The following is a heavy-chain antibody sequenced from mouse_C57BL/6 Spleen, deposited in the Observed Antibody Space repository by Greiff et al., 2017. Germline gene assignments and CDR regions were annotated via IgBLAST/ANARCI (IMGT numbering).Heavy chain of an antibody. CDR1: GYTFTSYW. D-gene: IGHD1-1*01. J-gene: IGHJ4*01. CDR2: IHPSDSDT. V-gene: IGHV1-74*01. CDR3: AFNPLITTVVEGAMDY. Sequence: QVQLQQPGAELVKPGASVKVSCKASGYTFTSYWMHWVKQRPGQGLEWIGRIHPSDSDTNYNQKFKGKATLTVDKSSSTAYMQLSSLTSEYSAVYYCAFNPLITTVVEGAMDYWGQGTSVTVSS.